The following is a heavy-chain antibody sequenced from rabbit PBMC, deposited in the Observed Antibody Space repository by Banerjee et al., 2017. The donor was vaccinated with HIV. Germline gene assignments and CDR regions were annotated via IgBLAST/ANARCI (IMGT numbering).Heavy chain of an antibody. CDR2: IYTSSGST. J-gene: IGHJ6*01. V-gene: IGHV1S43*01. Sequence: QEQLEESGGDLVKPEGSLTLTCTASGFSFSSSYYMCWVRQAPGKGLELIGCIYTSSGSTYYASWVNGRFTISRSTSLNTVTLQMTSLTAADTATYFCARRDGGYVAYGYAYYGMDLWGPGTLVTVS. CDR1: GFSFSSSYY. CDR3: ARRDGGYVAYGYAYYGMDL. D-gene: IGHD6-1*01.